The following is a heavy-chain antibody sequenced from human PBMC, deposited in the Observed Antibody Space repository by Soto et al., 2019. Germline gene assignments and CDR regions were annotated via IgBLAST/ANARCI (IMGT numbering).Heavy chain of an antibody. CDR2: IYYSGST. J-gene: IGHJ4*02. V-gene: IGHV4-39*01. Sequence: SETLSLTCTVSGGSISSSSYYWGWIRQPPGKGLEWIGSIYYSGSTYYNPSLKSRVTISVDTSKNQFSLKLSSVTAADTAVYYCAAGRGATQFDYWGQGTLVTVSS. CDR1: GGSISSSSYY. D-gene: IGHD1-26*01. CDR3: AAGRGATQFDY.